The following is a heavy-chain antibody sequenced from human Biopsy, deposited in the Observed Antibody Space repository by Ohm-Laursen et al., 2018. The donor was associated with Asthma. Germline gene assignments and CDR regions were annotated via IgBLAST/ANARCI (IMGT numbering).Heavy chain of an antibody. J-gene: IGHJ4*02. CDR3: AKRRGYSDLTDFDH. CDR2: ISKDASTQ. Sequence: SLRLSCAALGFSFSNFAIHWVRQAPGKGLEWVGVISKDASTQDYADSVKGRFTMARDNSKNTLDLQMNRLRTDDTAVYYCAKRRGYSDLTDFDHWGQGTLVTVSS. V-gene: IGHV3-30*18. D-gene: IGHD3-3*01. CDR1: GFSFSNFA.